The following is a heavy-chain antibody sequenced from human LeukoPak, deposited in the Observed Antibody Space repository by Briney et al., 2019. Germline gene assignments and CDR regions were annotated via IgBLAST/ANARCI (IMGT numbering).Heavy chain of an antibody. CDR1: GFTFSSYS. CDR3: ARGYCSSTSCYPYYFDY. J-gene: IGHJ4*02. CDR2: ISSSSSYI. D-gene: IGHD2-2*01. Sequence: PGGSLRLSCAASGFTFSSYSMNWVRQAPGKGLEGVSSISSSSSYIYYADSVKGRFTISRDNAKNSLYLQMNSLRAEDTAVYYCARGYCSSTSCYPYYFDYWGQGTLVTVSS. V-gene: IGHV3-21*01.